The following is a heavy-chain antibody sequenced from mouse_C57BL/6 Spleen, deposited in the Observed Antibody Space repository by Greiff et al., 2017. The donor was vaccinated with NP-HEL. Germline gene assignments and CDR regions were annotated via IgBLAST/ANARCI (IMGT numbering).Heavy chain of an antibody. CDR1: GYTFTDFE. V-gene: IGHV1-15*01. CDR3: TRGSNYFFDS. CDR2: FNPETGGT. J-gene: IGHJ2*01. Sequence: VQLQQSGAELVRPGASVTLSCKASGYTFTDFEIHWVKQTPVHGLEWIGPFNPETGGTAYTQKFKGKAILTADRSSSTAYMELRSLTSEDSAVYYCTRGSNYFFDSWGQGTTLTVSS. D-gene: IGHD2-5*01.